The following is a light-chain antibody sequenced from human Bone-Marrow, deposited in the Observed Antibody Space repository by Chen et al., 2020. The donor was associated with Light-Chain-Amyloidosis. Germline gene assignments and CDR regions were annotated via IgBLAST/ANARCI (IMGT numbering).Light chain of an antibody. Sequence: QSALTQPASVSGSPGQEITISCTGTSSDVGGYNYVSWYQQHPGKAPKLMIYEVSNRPSGVSNRFSCSKSGNPASLPISGLQAEDEADYYCSSYTSSSTLEGVFGGGTKLTVL. CDR1: SSDVGGYNY. J-gene: IGLJ3*02. CDR3: SSYTSSSTLEGV. CDR2: EVS. V-gene: IGLV2-14*01.